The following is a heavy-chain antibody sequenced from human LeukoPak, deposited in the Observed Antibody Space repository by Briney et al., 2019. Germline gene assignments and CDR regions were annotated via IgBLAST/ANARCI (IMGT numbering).Heavy chain of an antibody. CDR2: IKQDGSEK. V-gene: IGHV3-7*03. J-gene: IGHJ5*02. Sequence: GGSLRLSCAASGFTFSSYWMSWVRQAPGKGLEWVANIKQDGSEKYYVDSVKGRFTISRDNAKNSLYLQMNSLRAEDTALYYCAKEAEYSSSSRPWFDPWGQGTLVTVSS. CDR1: GFTFSSYW. D-gene: IGHD6-6*01. CDR3: AKEAEYSSSSRPWFDP.